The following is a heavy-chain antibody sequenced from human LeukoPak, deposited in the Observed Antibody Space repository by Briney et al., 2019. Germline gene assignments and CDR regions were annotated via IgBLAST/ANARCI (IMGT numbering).Heavy chain of an antibody. CDR1: GFTFSSYW. V-gene: IGHV3-7*01. CDR3: ARSPSIVVVPAAHFDY. J-gene: IGHJ4*02. CDR2: IKQNGSEK. Sequence: PGGSVRLSCAASGFTFSSYWMSWVRQAPGKGLEWVANIKQNGSEKYYVDSVKGRLTISRDNAKNSLYLQMNSLRAEDTAVYYCARSPSIVVVPAAHFDYWGQGTLVTVSS. D-gene: IGHD2-2*01.